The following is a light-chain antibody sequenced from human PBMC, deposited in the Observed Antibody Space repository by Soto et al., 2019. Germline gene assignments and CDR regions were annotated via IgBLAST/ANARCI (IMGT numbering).Light chain of an antibody. V-gene: IGLV2-8*01. CDR1: SSEAGGYID. J-gene: IGLJ2*01. CDR2: GVT. Sequence: QSALTQPPSASGSPGQSVTISCTGTSSEAGGYIDVSWYQQHPGKAPKLIIYGVTMRPSGVPDRISGSKSGNTASLTVSGLQAEDEADYYCSSYAGSNNFVLFGGGTKLTVL. CDR3: SSYAGSNNFVL.